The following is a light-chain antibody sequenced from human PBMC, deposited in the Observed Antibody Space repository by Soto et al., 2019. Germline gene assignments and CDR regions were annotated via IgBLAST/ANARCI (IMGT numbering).Light chain of an antibody. V-gene: IGKV1-39*01. Sequence: DLQMPQSPSSLSASVGDRVTITCRASQSISSYLNWYQQKPGKAPKLLIYAASRLQGGVPSRFSGSGSGTDFTLTISSLQPEDFATYYCQQSYSTPWTFGQGTKVDIK. CDR2: AAS. CDR3: QQSYSTPWT. CDR1: QSISSY. J-gene: IGKJ1*01.